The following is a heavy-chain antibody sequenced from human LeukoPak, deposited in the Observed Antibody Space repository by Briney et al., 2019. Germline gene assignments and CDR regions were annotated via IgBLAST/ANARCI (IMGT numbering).Heavy chain of an antibody. CDR1: VGTFSSYA. CDR2: IIPIFGIA. D-gene: IGHD2-2*02. V-gene: IGHV1-69*04. Sequence: ASVKVACKASVGTFSSYAISWVRQAPGQGLEWMGRIIPIFGIANYAQKFQGRVTITSDKSTSTAYMELSSLRSEDTAVYYCAREDCSSTSCYTGWFDPWGQGTLVTVSS. J-gene: IGHJ5*02. CDR3: AREDCSSTSCYTGWFDP.